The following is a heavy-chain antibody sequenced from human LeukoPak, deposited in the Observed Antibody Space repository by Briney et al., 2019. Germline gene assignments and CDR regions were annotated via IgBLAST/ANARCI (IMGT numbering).Heavy chain of an antibody. D-gene: IGHD3-22*01. CDR3: ARVPADYYGSSGYYYYDAFDI. CDR1: GGSISSYY. Sequence: PSETLSLTCTVSGGSISSYYWSWIRQPPGKGLEWIGYIYYSGSTNYNPSLKSRVTISVDTSKNQFSLKLSSVTAADTAVYYCARVPADYYGSSGYYYYDAFDIWGQGTMVTVSS. J-gene: IGHJ3*02. CDR2: IYYSGST. V-gene: IGHV4-59*01.